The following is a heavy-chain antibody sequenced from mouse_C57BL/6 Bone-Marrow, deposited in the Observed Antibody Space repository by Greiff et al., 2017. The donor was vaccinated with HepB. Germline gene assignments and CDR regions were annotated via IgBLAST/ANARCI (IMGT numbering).Heavy chain of an antibody. D-gene: IGHD2-3*01. J-gene: IGHJ4*01. V-gene: IGHV5-12*01. CDR1: GFTFSDYY. CDR2: ISNGGGST. CDR3: SGLFYGGYYGAVDY. Sequence: EVMLVESGGGLVQPGGSLKLSCAASGFTFSDYYMYWVRQTPEKRLEWVAYISNGGGSTYYPDTLKGRFTISRDNAKNTLYLQMSRLKTGDTAMYDSSGLFYGGYYGAVDYWGQGTSVTVSS.